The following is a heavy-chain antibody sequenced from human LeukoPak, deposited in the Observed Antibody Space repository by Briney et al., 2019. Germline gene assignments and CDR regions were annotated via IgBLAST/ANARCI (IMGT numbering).Heavy chain of an antibody. J-gene: IGHJ6*02. D-gene: IGHD6-13*01. CDR1: GFTFSSYW. Sequence: PGGSLRLSCAASGFTFSSYWMSWVRQAPGKGLEWVDNIKQDGSEKYYVDSVKGRFTISRDNAKNSLYLQMNSLRAEDTAVYYCARDSSSWPSYYYYGMDVWGQGTTVAVSS. CDR2: IKQDGSEK. V-gene: IGHV3-7*01. CDR3: ARDSSSWPSYYYYGMDV.